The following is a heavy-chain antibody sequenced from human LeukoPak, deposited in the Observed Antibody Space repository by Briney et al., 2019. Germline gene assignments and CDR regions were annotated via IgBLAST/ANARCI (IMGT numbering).Heavy chain of an antibody. D-gene: IGHD5-24*01. J-gene: IGHJ4*02. CDR2: IKQDGSEK. CDR1: GFTFSSYW. Sequence: GGSLRLSCAASGFTFSSYWMSWVRQAPGKGLEWVANIKQDGSEKYYVGSVKGRFTISRDNAKNSLYLQMNSLRAEDTAVYYCTSANYGPAYWGQGTLVTVSS. V-gene: IGHV3-7*01. CDR3: TSANYGPAY.